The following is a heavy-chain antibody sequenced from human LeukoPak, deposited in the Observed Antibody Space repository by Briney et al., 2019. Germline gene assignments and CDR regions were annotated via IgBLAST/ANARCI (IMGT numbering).Heavy chain of an antibody. D-gene: IGHD3-10*01. CDR1: GGSISSGSYY. CDR3: ARGPPANVLLWFGEFYFDY. Sequence: SQTLSLTCTVSGGSISSGSYYWSWIRQPAGKGLEWIGRIYTSGSTNYNPSLKSRVTISVDTSKNQFSLKLSSVTAADTAVYYCARGPPANVLLWFGEFYFDYWGQGTLVTVSS. J-gene: IGHJ4*02. V-gene: IGHV4-61*02. CDR2: IYTSGST.